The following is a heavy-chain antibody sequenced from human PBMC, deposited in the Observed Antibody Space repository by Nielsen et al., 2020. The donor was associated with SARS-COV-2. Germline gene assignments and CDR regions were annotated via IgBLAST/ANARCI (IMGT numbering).Heavy chain of an antibody. J-gene: IGHJ6*02. D-gene: IGHD1-7*01. Sequence: SETLSLTCAVYGGSFSGYYWSWIRQPPGKGLEGIGEINHSGSTNYNPSLKSRVTISVDTSKNQFSLKLSSVTAADTAVYYCARGELQYYYYGMDVWGQGTTVTVSS. V-gene: IGHV4-34*01. CDR1: GGSFSGYY. CDR2: INHSGST. CDR3: ARGELQYYYYGMDV.